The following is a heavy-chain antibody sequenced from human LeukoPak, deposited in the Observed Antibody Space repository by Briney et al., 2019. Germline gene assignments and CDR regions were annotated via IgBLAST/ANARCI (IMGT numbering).Heavy chain of an antibody. D-gene: IGHD4-17*01. CDR1: GVTLSSYA. J-gene: IGHJ4*02. Sequence: GGSLRLSCTASGVTLSSYAMSWARQAPGKGLEWVSGISSSGSGGNTYYADSVKGRFTISRDNSKNTLYLQMNSLRAEDTAVYYCARELATVTHYFDYWGQGTLVTVSS. V-gene: IGHV3-23*01. CDR2: ISSSGSGGNT. CDR3: ARELATVTHYFDY.